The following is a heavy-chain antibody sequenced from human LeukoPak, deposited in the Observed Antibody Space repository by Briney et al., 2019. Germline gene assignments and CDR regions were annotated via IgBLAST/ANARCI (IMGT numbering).Heavy chain of an antibody. D-gene: IGHD5-18*01. CDR1: GFTFSNYW. CDR2: IKQDGSEK. V-gene: IGHV3-7*01. CDR3: AGDQRGYSYGYDDY. Sequence: GGSLRLSCAASGFTFSNYWMSWVRQAPGKGLEWVANIKQDGSEKYYVDSVKGRFTISRDNAKNSLYLQMNSLRAEDTAIYYCAGDQRGYSYGYDDYWGQGTLVTVSS. J-gene: IGHJ4*02.